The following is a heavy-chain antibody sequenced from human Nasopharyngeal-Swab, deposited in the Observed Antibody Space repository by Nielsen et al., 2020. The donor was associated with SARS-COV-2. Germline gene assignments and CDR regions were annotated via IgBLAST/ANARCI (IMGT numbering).Heavy chain of an antibody. Sequence: WIRQPPGKGLEWIGEINHSGSTNYNPSLKSRVTISVDTSKNQFSLKLSSVTAADTAVYYCARSIAAAGNFPRIRAFPDVWGKGTTVTVSS. CDR3: ARSIAAAGNFPRIRAFPDV. J-gene: IGHJ6*04. D-gene: IGHD6-13*01. CDR2: INHSGST. V-gene: IGHV4-34*01.